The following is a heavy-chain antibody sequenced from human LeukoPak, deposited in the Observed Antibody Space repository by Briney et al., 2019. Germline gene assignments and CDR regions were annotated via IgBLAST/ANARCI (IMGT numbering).Heavy chain of an antibody. J-gene: IGHJ4*02. CDR2: IIPIFGTA. CDR3: ARSRSDYYDSSGATLDY. CDR1: GGTFSSYA. D-gene: IGHD3-22*01. Sequence: ASVKVSCKASGGTFSSYAISWVRQAPGQGLEWMGGIIPIFGTANYAQKFQGRVTITTDESTSTAYMELSSLRSEDTAVYYCARSRSDYYDSSGATLDYWGQGTLVTVSS. V-gene: IGHV1-69*05.